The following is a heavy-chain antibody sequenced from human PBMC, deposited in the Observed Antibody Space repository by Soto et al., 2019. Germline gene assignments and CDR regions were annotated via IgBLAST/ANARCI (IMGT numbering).Heavy chain of an antibody. Sequence: ASVKVSCKASGYTFTSYGIHWVRQAPGQRLEWTGWINAGNGNTKYSEKFQGRVTITRDTSASTAYLELSSLRSEDTAVYYCARETNESSAYERQYYYGIDGWAQGTTVTVSS. V-gene: IGHV1-3*01. J-gene: IGHJ6*02. CDR3: ARETNESSAYERQYYYGIDG. D-gene: IGHD3-22*01. CDR1: GYTFTSYG. CDR2: INAGNGNT.